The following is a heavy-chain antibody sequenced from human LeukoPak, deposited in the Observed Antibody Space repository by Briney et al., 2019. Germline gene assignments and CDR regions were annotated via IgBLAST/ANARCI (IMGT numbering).Heavy chain of an antibody. CDR3: ARLSDYVWGCYRPFAFDI. D-gene: IGHD3-16*02. CDR2: IYYSGST. Sequence: SETLSLTCTVSGGSISSYYWSWIRQPPGKGLEWIGYIYYSGSTNYNPSLKSRVTISVDTSKNQFSLKLSSVTAADTAVYYCARLSDYVWGCYRPFAFDIWGQGTMVTVSS. CDR1: GGSISSYY. V-gene: IGHV4-59*08. J-gene: IGHJ3*02.